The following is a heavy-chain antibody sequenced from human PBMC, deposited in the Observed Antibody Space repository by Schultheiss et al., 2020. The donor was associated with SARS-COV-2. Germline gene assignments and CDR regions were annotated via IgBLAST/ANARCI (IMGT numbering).Heavy chain of an antibody. V-gene: IGHV4-4*07. CDR1: GGSISSYY. Sequence: SETLSLTCTVSGGSISSYYWSWIRQPAGKGLEWIGRIYTSGSTNYNPSLKSRVTMSVDTSKNQFSLKLSSVTAADTAVYYCARGSGAIFGVVISHYFDYWGQGTLVTVSS. CDR2: IYTSGST. CDR3: ARGSGAIFGVVISHYFDY. J-gene: IGHJ4*02. D-gene: IGHD3-3*01.